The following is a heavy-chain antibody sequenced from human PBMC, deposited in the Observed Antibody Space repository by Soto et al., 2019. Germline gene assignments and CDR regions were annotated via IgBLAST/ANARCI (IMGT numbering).Heavy chain of an antibody. CDR3: AIGPYYDPDC. CDR1: GFTFSAYG. J-gene: IGHJ4*02. V-gene: IGHV3-30*03. Sequence: QVQLVESGGGVVQPGTSLRLSCAASGFTFSAYGMHWVRQAPGKGLEWVSLISFGETDKYYADSVKGRFTISRDNPKNPLYLHMNGLRPEDTAVYYCAIGPYYDPDCWGQGNLVTVSS. D-gene: IGHD3-3*01. CDR2: ISFGETDK.